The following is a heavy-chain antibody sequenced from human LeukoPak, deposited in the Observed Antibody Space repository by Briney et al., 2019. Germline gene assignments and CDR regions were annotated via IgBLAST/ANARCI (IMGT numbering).Heavy chain of an antibody. J-gene: IGHJ5*02. CDR3: AKDLSRGYCSSTSCYNWFDP. CDR2: ISYDGSNK. D-gene: IGHD2-2*01. Sequence: GASLRLSCAASGLTFSSYGMHWVRQAPGKGLEWVAVISYDGSNKYYADSVKGRFTISRDNSKNTLYLQMNSLRAEDTAVYYCAKDLSRGYCSSTSCYNWFDPWGQGTLVTVSS. V-gene: IGHV3-30*18. CDR1: GLTFSSYG.